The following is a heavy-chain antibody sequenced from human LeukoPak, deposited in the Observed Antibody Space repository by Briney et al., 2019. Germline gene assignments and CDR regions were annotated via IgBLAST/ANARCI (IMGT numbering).Heavy chain of an antibody. CDR1: GFTFSSYS. D-gene: IGHD6-6*01. CDR2: ISSSSSYI. J-gene: IGHJ4*02. CDR3: ARVEGSSSGRDY. V-gene: IGHV3-21*01. Sequence: GGSLRLSCAASGFTFSSYSMNWVRQAPGKGLEWVSSISSSSSYIYYADSVKGRFTISRDNAKNSLYLQMNSLRAEDTAVYYCARVEGSSSGRDYWGQGTLVTVSS.